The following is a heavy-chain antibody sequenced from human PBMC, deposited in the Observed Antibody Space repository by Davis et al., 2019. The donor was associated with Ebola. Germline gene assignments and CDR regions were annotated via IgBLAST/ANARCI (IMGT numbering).Heavy chain of an antibody. J-gene: IGHJ6*02. CDR2: TYYNSKWYN. V-gene: IGHV6-1*01. CDR1: GDSVPASSGA. D-gene: IGHD6-19*01. CDR3: ARGWFRSGMDV. Sequence: HSQTLSLTCAISGDSVPASSGAWNWIRQSPSRGLEWLGRTYYNSKWYNDYAASVKSRITVNPDTSKNQFSLLLNSVTPEDTAIYYCARGWFRSGMDVWGQGTTITVSS.